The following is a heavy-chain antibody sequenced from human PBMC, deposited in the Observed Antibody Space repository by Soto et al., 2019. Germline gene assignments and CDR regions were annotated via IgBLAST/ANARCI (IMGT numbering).Heavy chain of an antibody. Sequence: QLQLQESGSGLVKPSQTLSLTCAVSGGSFSSGGYSWSWIRQPPGKGLEWIGYIYPNGRTHYNPSLQSRVTISVDRSKNQFSLELISVTDADTAVYYCARVPAAGRAYFDYWGQGTLVTVSS. CDR1: GGSFSSGGYS. CDR2: IYPNGRT. D-gene: IGHD6-13*01. J-gene: IGHJ4*02. CDR3: ARVPAAGRAYFDY. V-gene: IGHV4-30-2*01.